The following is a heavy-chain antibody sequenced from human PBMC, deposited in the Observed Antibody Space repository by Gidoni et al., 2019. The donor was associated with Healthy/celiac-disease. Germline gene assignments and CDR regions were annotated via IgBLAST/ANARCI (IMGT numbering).Heavy chain of an antibody. V-gene: IGHV1-8*01. CDR1: GYTFTSYD. CDR2: MNPNSGNT. Sequence: QVQLVQSGAEVKKPGASVKVSCKASGYTFTSYDINWVRQATGQGLEWMGWMNPNSGNTGYAQKFQGRVTRTRNTSISTAYMELSSLRAEDTAVYYCARVAIYYYYYYGMDVWGQGTTVTVSS. J-gene: IGHJ6*02. CDR3: ARVAIYYYYYYGMDV.